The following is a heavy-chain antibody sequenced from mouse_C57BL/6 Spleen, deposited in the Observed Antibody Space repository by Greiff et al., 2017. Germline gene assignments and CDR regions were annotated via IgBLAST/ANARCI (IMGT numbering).Heavy chain of an antibody. J-gene: IGHJ1*03. D-gene: IGHD2-3*01. Sequence: QVQLQQPGAELVMPGASVKLSCKASGYTFTSYWMHWVKQRPGQGLEWIGEIDPSDNYTNYNQKFKGKSTVTVDKSSSTAYMQLSSLTSEDSAVYYCARFYDGYWYFDVWGTGTTVTVSS. V-gene: IGHV1-69*01. CDR2: IDPSDNYT. CDR1: GYTFTSYW. CDR3: ARFYDGYWYFDV.